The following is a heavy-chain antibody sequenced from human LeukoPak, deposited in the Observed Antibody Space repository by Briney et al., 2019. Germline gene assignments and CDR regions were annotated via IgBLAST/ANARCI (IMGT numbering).Heavy chain of an antibody. D-gene: IGHD3-16*01. CDR1: GFSFPYG. CDR2: ITYSGENT. V-gene: IGHV3-23*01. CDR3: GKGRGFRVWEPWHH. J-gene: IGHJ5*02. Sequence: PGGSLRLSCEASGFSFPYGMSWVRQAPGKGLEWVSGITYSGENTYYADSLKGRFTISRDNSKNSLFLEMESLRLEDPAVYYCGKGRGFRVWEPWHHWGKGTLIPVSS.